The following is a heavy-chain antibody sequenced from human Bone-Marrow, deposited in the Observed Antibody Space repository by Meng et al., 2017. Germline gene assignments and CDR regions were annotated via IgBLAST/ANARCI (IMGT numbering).Heavy chain of an antibody. CDR1: GGSFSGYY. J-gene: IGHJ6*02. CDR2: INHSGST. CDR3: ARGRSYCTNGVRYGYYGMDV. D-gene: IGHD2-8*01. V-gene: IGHV4-34*01. Sequence: SQTLSLTCAVYGGSFSGYYWSWIRQPPGKGLEWIGEINHSGSTNYNPSLKSRVTISVDTSKNQFSLKLSSVTAADTAVYYCARGRSYCTNGVRYGYYGMDVWGQGTTVTVSS.